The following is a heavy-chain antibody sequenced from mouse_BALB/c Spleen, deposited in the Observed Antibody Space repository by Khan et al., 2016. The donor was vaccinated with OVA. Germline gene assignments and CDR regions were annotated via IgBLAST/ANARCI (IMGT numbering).Heavy chain of an antibody. J-gene: IGHJ3*01. CDR3: TGGGGGNRVAY. Sequence: QVQLQQSGAELVRPGVSVKISCKGSGYTFTDFTLHWVKQSHAMSLEWIGVISTYYGDATYNQRFKDKATMTVDKSSSTAYMELARLTSEDSAIYYDTGGGGGNRVAYWGQGTLVTVSA. D-gene: IGHD1-1*01. CDR1: GYTFTDFT. V-gene: IGHV1S137*01. CDR2: ISTYYGDA.